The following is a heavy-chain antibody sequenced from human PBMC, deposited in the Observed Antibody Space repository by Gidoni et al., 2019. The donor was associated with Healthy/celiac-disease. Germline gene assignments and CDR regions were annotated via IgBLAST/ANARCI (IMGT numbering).Heavy chain of an antibody. CDR1: GGSFSGYY. J-gene: IGHJ4*02. D-gene: IGHD5-18*01. CDR2: INHSGST. CDR3: ASQYSYGSDY. Sequence: QVQLQQWGAGLLKPSETLSLTCAVYGGSFSGYYWSWIRQPPGKGLAWIGEINHSGSTNYNPSLKSRVTISVDTSKNQFSLKLSSVTAADTAVYYCASQYSYGSDYWGQGTLVTVSX. V-gene: IGHV4-34*01.